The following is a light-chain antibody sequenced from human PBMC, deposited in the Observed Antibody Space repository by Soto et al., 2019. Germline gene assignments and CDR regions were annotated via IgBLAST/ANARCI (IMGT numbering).Light chain of an antibody. V-gene: IGKV3-20*01. CDR2: GAS. Sequence: EIVLTQSPGTLSLSPGERATLSCRASQRVSSSYLAWYQQKPGQAPRLLIFGASSRATGIPDRFSGSGSGADFPLTFSRLEPEDFAVYYCQQYGSSPWTFGQGTKVEIK. CDR1: QRVSSSY. CDR3: QQYGSSPWT. J-gene: IGKJ1*01.